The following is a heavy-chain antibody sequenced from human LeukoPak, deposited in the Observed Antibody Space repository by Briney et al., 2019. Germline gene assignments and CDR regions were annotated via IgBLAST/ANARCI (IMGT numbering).Heavy chain of an antibody. V-gene: IGHV3-64D*06. D-gene: IGHD3-16*01. J-gene: IGHJ3*02. CDR1: GFTFSTYA. Sequence: GGSLRLSCSASGFTFSTYAMHWVRQAPGKGLEYVSGISSNGGNTYYADSVKGRFTISRDNSKNTLYLQMSSLRGEDTAVYYCARGRLGSFDIWGQGTLVTVSS. CDR3: ARGRLGSFDI. CDR2: ISSNGGNT.